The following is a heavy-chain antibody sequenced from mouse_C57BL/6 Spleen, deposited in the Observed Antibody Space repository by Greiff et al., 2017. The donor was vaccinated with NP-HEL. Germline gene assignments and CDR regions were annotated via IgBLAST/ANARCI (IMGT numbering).Heavy chain of an antibody. J-gene: IGHJ2*01. D-gene: IGHD1-1*01. CDR2: ISYDGSN. Sequence: DVKLQESGPGLVKPSQSLSLTCSVTGYSITSGYYWNWIRQFPGNKLEWMGYISYDGSNNYNPSLKNRISITRDTSKNQFFLKLNSVTTEDTATYYCARAPSITTVVATNFDYWGQGTTLTVSS. V-gene: IGHV3-6*01. CDR3: ARAPSITTVVATNFDY. CDR1: GYSITSGYY.